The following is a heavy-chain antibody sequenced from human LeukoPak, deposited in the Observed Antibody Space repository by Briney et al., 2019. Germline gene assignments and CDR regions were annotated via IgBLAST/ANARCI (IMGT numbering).Heavy chain of an antibody. Sequence: GGSLRLSCSASGFTFSSYAMHWVRQAPGKGLEYVSAISSNGGSIYYADSVKGRFTISRDNSKNTLYLQMSRLRAEDTAVYYCVKDVPRFGEPPFDPWGQGTLVTVSS. D-gene: IGHD3-16*01. J-gene: IGHJ5*02. CDR1: GFTFSSYA. CDR3: VKDVPRFGEPPFDP. V-gene: IGHV3-64D*08. CDR2: ISSNGGSI.